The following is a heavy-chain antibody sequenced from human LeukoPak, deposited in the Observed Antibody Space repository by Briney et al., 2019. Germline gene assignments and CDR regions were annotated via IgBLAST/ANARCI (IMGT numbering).Heavy chain of an antibody. CDR3: ARDAEAASGFMDV. V-gene: IGHV4-59*01. J-gene: IGHJ6*03. CDR2: IYYSGST. CDR1: GGSINSYY. Sequence: PSETLSLTCTVSGGSINSYYWSWIRLPPGKGLEWIGYIYYSGSTNYNPSLKSRVTISLDTSENKFSLELTSVTAADTAVYYCARDAEAASGFMDVWGKGTTVTVSS. D-gene: IGHD6-13*01.